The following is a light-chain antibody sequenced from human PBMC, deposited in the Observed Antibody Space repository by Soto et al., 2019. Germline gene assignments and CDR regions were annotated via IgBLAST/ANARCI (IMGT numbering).Light chain of an antibody. V-gene: IGLV2-14*01. CDR1: SSDVGGYNS. Sequence: QSALTQPASVSGSPGQSITISCTGTSSDVGGYNSVSWYQQHPGKAPKLIIYDVVDRPSGVSSRFSGSKSGNTASLTISGLQAEDEADYYCSSYTSSTPYVFGTGTKLTVL. J-gene: IGLJ1*01. CDR3: SSYTSSTPYV. CDR2: DVV.